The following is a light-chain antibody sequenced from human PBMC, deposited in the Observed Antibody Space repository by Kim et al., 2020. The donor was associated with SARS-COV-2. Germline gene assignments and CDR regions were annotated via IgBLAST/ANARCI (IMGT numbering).Light chain of an antibody. Sequence: EIVLTQSPGTLSLSPGERATLSCRTSQSISSSYLGWYQQKPGQPPRLLIYAASSRATGIPDRFSGSGSGTDFTLTITRLEPEDFAVYYCQQYGSSLPWTFGQGTKVHIK. J-gene: IGKJ1*01. V-gene: IGKV3-20*01. CDR2: AAS. CDR3: QQYGSSLPWT. CDR1: QSISSSY.